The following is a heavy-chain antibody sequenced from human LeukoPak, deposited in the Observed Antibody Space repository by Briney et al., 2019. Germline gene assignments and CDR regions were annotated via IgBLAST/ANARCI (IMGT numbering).Heavy chain of an antibody. CDR1: GGSISTYY. CDR2: ISYSGST. V-gene: IGHV4-59*01. J-gene: IGHJ4*02. Sequence: PSETLSLTCTVSGGSISTYYWSWIRQPPGKGLEWIGYISYSGSTNYNPTLNSRVTISVDTSKNQFSLKLSSVTAADTAVYYCARGGWYRDYWGQGTLVTVSS. CDR3: ARGGWYRDY. D-gene: IGHD6-19*01.